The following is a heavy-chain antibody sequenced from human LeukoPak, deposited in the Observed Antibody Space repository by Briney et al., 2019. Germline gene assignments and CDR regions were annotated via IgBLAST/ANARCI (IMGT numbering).Heavy chain of an antibody. CDR3: ARDQIYYYDSSGYIDY. D-gene: IGHD3-22*01. CDR1: GFTFSSYW. V-gene: IGHV3-7*01. Sequence: GGSLRLSCAASGFTFSSYWMSWVRQAPGKGLEWVANIKQGGSEKYYVDSVKGRFTISRDNAKNSLYLQMNSLRAEDTTVYYCARDQIYYYDSSGYIDYWGQGTLVTVSS. CDR2: IKQGGSEK. J-gene: IGHJ4*02.